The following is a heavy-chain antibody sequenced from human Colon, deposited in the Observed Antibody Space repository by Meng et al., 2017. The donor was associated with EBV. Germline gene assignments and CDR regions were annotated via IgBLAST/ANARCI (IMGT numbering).Heavy chain of an antibody. D-gene: IGHD6-19*01. CDR1: GGSISSSNW. J-gene: IGHJ4*02. V-gene: IGHV4-4*02. CDR3: ARVGQWRPIDY. Sequence: QVQLQESGPGLVKPSGXPSRPCAVPGGSISSSNWWSWVRQPPGKGLEWIGEIYHSGSTNYNPSLKSRVTISVDKSKNQFSLNLSSVTAADTAVYYCARVGQWRPIDYWGQGTLVNVSS. CDR2: IYHSGST.